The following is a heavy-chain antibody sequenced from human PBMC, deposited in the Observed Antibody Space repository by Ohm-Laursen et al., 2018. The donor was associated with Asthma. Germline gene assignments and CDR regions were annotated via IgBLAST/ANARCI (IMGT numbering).Heavy chain of an antibody. V-gene: IGHV4-4*02. CDR1: GGYIYNHW. D-gene: IGHD6-19*01. Sequence: TLSLTCALSGGYIYNHWWSWVRQPPGKGLEWIAEISHSGAASFNPSLTSRVTISLDKSKTHFSLELTSVTAADTAVYYCARSIGWYSLDLWGQGTLVTASS. CDR2: ISHSGAA. J-gene: IGHJ4*02. CDR3: ARSIGWYSLDL.